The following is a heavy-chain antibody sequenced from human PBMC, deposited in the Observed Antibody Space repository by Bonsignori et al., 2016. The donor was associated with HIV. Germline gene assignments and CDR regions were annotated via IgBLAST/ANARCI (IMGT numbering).Heavy chain of an antibody. CDR2: IYHSGST. CDR1: GYSISSGYY. CDR3: ARVYYGSGIHLPLYYFDY. Sequence: GSLRLSCAVSGYSISSGYYWGWIRQPPGKGLEWIGSIYHSGSTYYNPSLKSRVTISVDTSKNQFSLKLSSVTAADTAVYYCARVYYGSGIHLPLYYFDYWGQGTLVTVSS. D-gene: IGHD3-10*01. V-gene: IGHV4-38-2*01. J-gene: IGHJ4*02.